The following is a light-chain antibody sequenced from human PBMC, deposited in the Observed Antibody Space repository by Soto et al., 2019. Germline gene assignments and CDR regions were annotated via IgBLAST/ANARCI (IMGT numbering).Light chain of an antibody. V-gene: IGKV1-9*01. CDR1: QGISSY. CDR3: QQLNSYPPT. CDR2: AAS. Sequence: DIQLTQSPSFLSASVGDRVTITCRASQGISSYLAWYQRKPGKAPKLLIYAASTLQSGVPSRFSGSGSGTEFTLTISSLQPEDFATYYCQQLNSYPPTFGQGTKLEI. J-gene: IGKJ2*01.